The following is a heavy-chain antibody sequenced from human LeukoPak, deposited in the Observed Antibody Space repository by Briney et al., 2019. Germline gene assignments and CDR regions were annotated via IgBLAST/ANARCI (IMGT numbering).Heavy chain of an antibody. J-gene: IGHJ4*02. CDR3: ARDRRDGYNYPYYFDY. D-gene: IGHD5-24*01. CDR2: ISAYNGNT. Sequence: ASVKVSCKASGYTFTSYGISWVRQAPGQGLEWMGWISAYNGNTNYAQKLQGRVTMTTDTSTSTAYMELRSLRSDDTAVYYCARDRRDGYNYPYYFDYWGQGTLVTVSS. CDR1: GYTFTSYG. V-gene: IGHV1-18*01.